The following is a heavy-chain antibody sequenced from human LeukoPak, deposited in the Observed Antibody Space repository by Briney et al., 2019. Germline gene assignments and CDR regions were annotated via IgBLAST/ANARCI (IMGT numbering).Heavy chain of an antibody. D-gene: IGHD3-9*01. CDR1: GFTFSSYA. CDR3: AKDNYDISTGYRSRIV. CDR2: ISGSGGST. V-gene: IGHV3-23*01. Sequence: GGSLRLSCAASGFTFSSYAMSWVRQAPGKGLEWVSAISGSGGSTYYADSVKGRFTISRDNSKNTLYLQMNSLRAEDTAVYYCAKDNYDISTGYRSRIVWGQGTLVTVSS. J-gene: IGHJ4*02.